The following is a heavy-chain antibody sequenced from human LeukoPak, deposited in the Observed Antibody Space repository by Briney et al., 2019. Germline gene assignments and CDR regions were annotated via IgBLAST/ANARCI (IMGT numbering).Heavy chain of an antibody. CDR2: INPSGGST. Sequence: ASVKVSCKASGYTFTSYYMHWVRQAPGQGLEWMGIINPSGGSTSYAQKFQGRVTMTRDTSISTAYMELSRLRSDDTAVYYCARSSRYDIWTGYPYWGQGTLVTVSS. V-gene: IGHV1-46*01. CDR1: GYTFTSYY. CDR3: ARSSRYDIWTGYPY. J-gene: IGHJ4*02. D-gene: IGHD3-9*01.